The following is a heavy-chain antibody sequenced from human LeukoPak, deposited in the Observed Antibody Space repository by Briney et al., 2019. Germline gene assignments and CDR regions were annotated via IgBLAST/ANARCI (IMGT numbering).Heavy chain of an antibody. D-gene: IGHD3-16*01. CDR1: GFILSSYA. V-gene: IGHV3-30*04. CDR2: LSYDGNNK. CDR3: ARDKDYVRYYYVDV. Sequence: GGSLPLSAAASGFILSSYAMHWVRPAPGKGLEGVAILSYDGNNKYYADSVKGRFTISRDNSKNALYLQMNSLRAEDTAVYYCARDKDYVRYYYVDVWGKGTTVTVSS. J-gene: IGHJ6*03.